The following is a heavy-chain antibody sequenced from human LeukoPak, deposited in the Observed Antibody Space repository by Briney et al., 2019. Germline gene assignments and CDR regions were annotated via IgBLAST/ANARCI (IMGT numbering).Heavy chain of an antibody. CDR3: AREGVPVPDY. CDR2: ISSSSSYI. V-gene: IGHV3-21*01. J-gene: IGHJ4*02. D-gene: IGHD2-2*01. Sequence: GGSLRLSCAASGFTFSSYSMNWVRQAPGKGLEWVSSISSSSSYINYADSVKGRFTISRDNAKNSLYLQMNSLRAEDTAVYYCAREGVPVPDYWGQGTLVTVSS. CDR1: GFTFSSYS.